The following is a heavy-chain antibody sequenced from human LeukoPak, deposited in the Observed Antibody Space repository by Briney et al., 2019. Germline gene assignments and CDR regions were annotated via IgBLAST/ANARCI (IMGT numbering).Heavy chain of an antibody. D-gene: IGHD3-10*01. CDR1: GFTFSSYG. Sequence: GGSLRLSCAASGFTFSSYGMHWVRQAPGKGLEWVAVIWYDGSNKYYADSVKGRFTISRDNSKNTLYLQMNSLRAEDTAVYYCAKVSPYYGSGTWYFDLWGRGTLVTVSS. V-gene: IGHV3-33*06. CDR2: IWYDGSNK. CDR3: AKVSPYYGSGTWYFDL. J-gene: IGHJ2*01.